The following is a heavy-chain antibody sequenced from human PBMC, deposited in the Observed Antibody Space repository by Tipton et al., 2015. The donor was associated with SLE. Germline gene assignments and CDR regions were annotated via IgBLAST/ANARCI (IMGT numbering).Heavy chain of an antibody. V-gene: IGHV4-39*01. CDR3: ARRKYYYMDV. J-gene: IGHJ6*03. CDR1: GGSITNSNYN. Sequence: TLSLTCTVSGGSITNSNYNWGWIRQSPGKGLEWIGSRFSGGSTYYNPALKSRVTISVDMSKSQFSLNLNLVTAADTAIYYCARRKYYYMDVWGKGATVTVSS. CDR2: RFSGGST.